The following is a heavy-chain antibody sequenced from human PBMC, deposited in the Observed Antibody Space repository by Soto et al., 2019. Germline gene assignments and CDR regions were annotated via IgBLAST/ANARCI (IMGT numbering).Heavy chain of an antibody. J-gene: IGHJ6*03. CDR1: VGNACRSR. CDR3: ARLDYYYYYMDV. CDR2: IYPGDSDT. Sequence: GAAPKRSGEGGVGNACRSRWSPVRPMPGKGLEWMGIIYPGDSDTRYSPSFQGQVTISADKSISTAYLQWSSLKASDTAMYYCARLDYYYYYMDVCGKGTTVTVSS. V-gene: IGHV5-51*01.